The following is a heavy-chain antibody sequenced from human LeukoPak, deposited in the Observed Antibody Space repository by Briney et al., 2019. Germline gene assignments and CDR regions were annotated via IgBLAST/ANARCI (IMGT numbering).Heavy chain of an antibody. D-gene: IGHD3-9*01. CDR2: IYSGDGT. CDR3: AKTGGFLTGYFYYYHYMDV. J-gene: IGHJ6*03. CDR1: GFTVSSNY. V-gene: IGHV3-66*01. Sequence: GGSLRLSCAASGFTVSSNYMSWVRQAPGKGLEWVSVIYSGDGTYYADSVKGRFTISRDNSKNTLYLQMNSLRAEDTAVYYCAKTGGFLTGYFYYYHYMDVWGRGTTVTISS.